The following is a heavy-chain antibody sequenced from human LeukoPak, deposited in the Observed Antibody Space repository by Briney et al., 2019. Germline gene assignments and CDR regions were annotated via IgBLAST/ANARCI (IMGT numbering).Heavy chain of an antibody. J-gene: IGHJ3*02. V-gene: IGHV4-59*01. Sequence: KPSETLSLTCTVSGGSISSYYWSWIRQPPGKGLEWIGYIYYSGSTNYNPSLKSRVTISVDTSKNQFSLKLSSVTAADTAVYYCARDRYVYSGSPEAFDIWGQGTMVTVSS. D-gene: IGHD1-26*01. CDR1: GGSISSYY. CDR3: ARDRYVYSGSPEAFDI. CDR2: IYYSGST.